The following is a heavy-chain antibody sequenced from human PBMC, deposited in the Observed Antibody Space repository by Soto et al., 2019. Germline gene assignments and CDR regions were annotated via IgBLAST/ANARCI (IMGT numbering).Heavy chain of an antibody. J-gene: IGHJ5*02. D-gene: IGHD2-2*01. Sequence: QVQLQQWGAGLLKPSETLSLTCAIFGGSFSGYDWNWIRQPPGKGLELIGQINHSGSTSYNPSLRSRVTILLDTSKHQFSLTLTSVTAADTATYYCARGVVLVPDVMSAFFDPWGQGTLVTVSS. CDR1: GGSFSGYD. CDR3: ARGVVLVPDVMSAFFDP. V-gene: IGHV4-34*01. CDR2: INHSGST.